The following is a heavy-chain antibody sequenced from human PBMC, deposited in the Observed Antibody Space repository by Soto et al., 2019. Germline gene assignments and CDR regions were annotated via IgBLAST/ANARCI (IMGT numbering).Heavy chain of an antibody. V-gene: IGHV3-23*01. J-gene: IGHJ2*01. CDR2: ISPSGGNT. Sequence: EVQLLESGGAWEQPGGSLRLSCAASGLTFSTYGMTWVRLAPGRGLDYVSAISPSGGNTWYADSVKGRFTIYRDNSKSTLYMQMNSLRAEDTAIYYCAKTPGGGAYGDWYFDLWGRGTLVTVSS. CDR1: GLTFSTYG. CDR3: AKTPGGGAYGDWYFDL. D-gene: IGHD5-12*01.